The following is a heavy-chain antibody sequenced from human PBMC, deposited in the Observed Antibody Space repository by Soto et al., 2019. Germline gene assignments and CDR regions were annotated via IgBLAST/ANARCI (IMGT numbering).Heavy chain of an antibody. CDR3: ARLGGSYAVPHFDY. J-gene: IGHJ4*02. V-gene: IGHV4-30-2*03. D-gene: IGHD1-26*01. CDR2: MYYSGST. CDR1: GGSISSGGYS. Sequence: SETLSLTCAVSGGSISSGGYSWSWIRQPPGKGLEWIGYMYYSGSTYYNPSLKSRVTISIDTSKNQFSLKLSSVTAADTAVYYCARLGGSYAVPHFDYWGQGTLVTVSS.